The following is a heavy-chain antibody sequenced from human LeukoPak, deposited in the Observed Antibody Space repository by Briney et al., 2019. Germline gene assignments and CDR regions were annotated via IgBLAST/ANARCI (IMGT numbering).Heavy chain of an antibody. Sequence: GASVKVSCKASGYTFSSYAMNWVRQAPGQGLEWMGWINTNTGNPTYAQGFTGRFVFSLDTSVSTAYLQISSLKAEDTAVYYCARRIAVAGLGSVNFDYWGQGTLVTVSS. D-gene: IGHD6-19*01. CDR1: GYTFSSYA. CDR2: INTNTGNP. CDR3: ARRIAVAGLGSVNFDY. V-gene: IGHV7-4-1*02. J-gene: IGHJ4*02.